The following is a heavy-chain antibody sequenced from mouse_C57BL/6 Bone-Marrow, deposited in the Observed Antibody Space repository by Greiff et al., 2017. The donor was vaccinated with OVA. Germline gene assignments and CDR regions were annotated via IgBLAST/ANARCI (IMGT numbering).Heavy chain of an antibody. CDR3: TTGGRGPYYAMDY. Sequence: EVQLQQSGAELVRPGASVTLSCTASGFNIKDDYMHWVKQRPEQGLEWIGWIDPENGDTEYASKFQGKATITADTSSNTAYLQLSSLTSEDTAVYYCTTGGRGPYYAMDYWGQGTSVTVSS. V-gene: IGHV14-4*01. CDR1: GFNIKDDY. D-gene: IGHD1-1*01. CDR2: IDPENGDT. J-gene: IGHJ4*01.